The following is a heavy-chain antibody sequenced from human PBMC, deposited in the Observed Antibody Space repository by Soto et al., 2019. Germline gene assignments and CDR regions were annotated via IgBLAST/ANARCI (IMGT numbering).Heavy chain of an antibody. J-gene: IGHJ6*02. V-gene: IGHV1-2*04. CDR2: INPYSGGT. D-gene: IGHD2-2*01. CDR3: ARTEYQFTMDV. CDR1: GYTFTDYY. Sequence: ASVKVSCKASGYTFTDYYIHWVRQAPGQGLEWMGWINPYSGGTNYAQRFQGWVTMTRDTSISTAYMELSRLTSDDTAVYYCARTEYQFTMDVWGQGTTVTVSS.